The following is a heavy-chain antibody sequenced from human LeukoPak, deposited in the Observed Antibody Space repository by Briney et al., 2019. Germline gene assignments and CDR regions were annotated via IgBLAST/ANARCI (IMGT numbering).Heavy chain of an antibody. J-gene: IGHJ4*02. V-gene: IGHV3-30*18. Sequence: PGGSLRLSCAASGFTFSSYSMNWVRQAPGKGLEWVAVISYDGSNKYYADSVKGRFTISRDNSKNTLYLQMNSLRAEDTAVYYCAKDLANAGWPGFDYWGQGTLVTVSS. D-gene: IGHD5-24*01. CDR2: ISYDGSNK. CDR3: AKDLANAGWPGFDY. CDR1: GFTFSSYS.